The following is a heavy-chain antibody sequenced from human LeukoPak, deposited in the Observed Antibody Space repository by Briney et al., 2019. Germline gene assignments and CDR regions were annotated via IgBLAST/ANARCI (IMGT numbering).Heavy chain of an antibody. CDR2: INPSSGGT. D-gene: IGHD6-13*01. J-gene: IGHJ4*02. Sequence: GASVKVSCTTSGYSFTSYYIHWVRQAPGQGLEWMGWINPSSGGTEYAQKFKGRVTMTGDTSISTAYMEVSRLRSDDTAVYYWARDRGSSWYVDYWGQGTLVTVSS. V-gene: IGHV1-2*02. CDR3: ARDRGSSWYVDY. CDR1: GYSFTSYY.